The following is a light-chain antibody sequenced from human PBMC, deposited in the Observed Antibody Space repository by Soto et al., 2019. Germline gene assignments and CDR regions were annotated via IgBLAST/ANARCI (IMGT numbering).Light chain of an antibody. CDR1: QSISTY. CDR2: AAS. J-gene: IGKJ1*01. Sequence: DIQMNQSPSTLSASVGDRVTITCRASQSISTYLNWYQQKLGRAPTLLIYAASSLQSGVPSRFSGGGSGTDFTLTISSLQPEDFAMYFCQQCYSSPRTFGQGTKVEIK. V-gene: IGKV1-39*01. CDR3: QQCYSSPRT.